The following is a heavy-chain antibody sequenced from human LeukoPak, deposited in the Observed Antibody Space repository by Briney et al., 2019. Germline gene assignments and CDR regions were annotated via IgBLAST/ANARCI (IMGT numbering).Heavy chain of an antibody. V-gene: IGHV1-2*02. CDR1: GYTFTGYY. CDR2: INPNSGGT. D-gene: IGHD6-19*01. Sequence: ASVKVSCKASGYTFTGYYIHWVRQAPGQGLEWMGWINPNSGGTKYAQKFQGRVTMTRDTSISTAYMGLSRLRSGDTAVYYCAKGRVVAGTKSLTYNWFDPWGQGTLVTVSS. CDR3: AKGRVVAGTKSLTYNWFDP. J-gene: IGHJ5*02.